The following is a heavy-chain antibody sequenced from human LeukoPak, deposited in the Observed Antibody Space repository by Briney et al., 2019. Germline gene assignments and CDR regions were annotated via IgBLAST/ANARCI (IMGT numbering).Heavy chain of an antibody. D-gene: IGHD2-15*01. V-gene: IGHV3-30-3*01. J-gene: IGHJ4*02. CDR1: GFTFSSYA. Sequence: GGSLRLSCAASGFTFSSYAMHWVRQAPGKGLEWVAVISYDGSNKYYADSVKGRFTISRDNSKNTLYLQMNSLRAEDTAVYYCARDSHCSGGSCYPDYWGQGTLVTVSS. CDR2: ISYDGSNK. CDR3: ARDSHCSGGSCYPDY.